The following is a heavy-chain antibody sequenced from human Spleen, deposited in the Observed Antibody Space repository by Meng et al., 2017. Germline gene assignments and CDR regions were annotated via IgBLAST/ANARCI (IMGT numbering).Heavy chain of an antibody. J-gene: IGHJ4*02. D-gene: IGHD3-10*01. V-gene: IGHV3-23*01. CDR2: ISGSGGST. CDR1: GFTFNNYA. CDR3: AKRNYYGSGNFDY. Sequence: GESLKISCAASGFTFNNYAMSWVRQAPGKGLEWVSAISGSGGSTYYADSVKGRFTISRDNSKNTLYLQMNSLRAEDTAVYYCAKRNYYGSGNFDYWGQGTLVTVSS.